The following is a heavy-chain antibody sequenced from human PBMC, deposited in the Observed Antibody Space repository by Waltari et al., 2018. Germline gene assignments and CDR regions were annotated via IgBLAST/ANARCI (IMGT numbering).Heavy chain of an antibody. D-gene: IGHD3-3*01. Sequence: EVQLVESGGVVVQPGGSLRLSCAASGFTFDDYAMHWVRQAPVKGLEWVSLISWDGGSTYYADSVKGRFTISRDNSKNSLYLQMNSLRAEDTALYYCAKDAGRITIFGVVDYWGQGTLVTVSS. CDR3: AKDAGRITIFGVVDY. J-gene: IGHJ4*02. V-gene: IGHV3-43D*03. CDR2: ISWDGGST. CDR1: GFTFDDYA.